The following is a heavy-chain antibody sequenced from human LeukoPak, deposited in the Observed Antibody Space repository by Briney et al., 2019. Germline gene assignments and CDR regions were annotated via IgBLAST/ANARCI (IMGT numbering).Heavy chain of an antibody. D-gene: IGHD2-15*01. CDR1: GFTFSNYG. CDR3: ARDAGIVAFDI. Sequence: GGSLRLSCSASGFTFSNYGMHWVRQAPGKGLEYVSAISSNGGSTHYADSVKGRFTISRDNSKNTLYLQMSSLRPEDTAVYYCARDAGIVAFDIWGQGTVVTVSS. J-gene: IGHJ3*02. V-gene: IGHV3-64D*06. CDR2: ISSNGGST.